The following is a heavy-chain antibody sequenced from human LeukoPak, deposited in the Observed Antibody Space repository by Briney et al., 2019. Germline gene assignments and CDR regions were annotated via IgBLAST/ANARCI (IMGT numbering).Heavy chain of an antibody. CDR2: ISGSGGST. CDR3: ARYDSSGFLDY. CDR1: GFTFSSYA. Sequence: PGGSLRLSCAASGFTFSSYAMSWVRQAPEKELEWVSAISGSGGSTYYADSVKGRFTISRDNSKNTLYLQMNSLRAEDTAVYYCARYDSSGFLDYWGQGTLVTVSS. D-gene: IGHD3-22*01. J-gene: IGHJ4*02. V-gene: IGHV3-23*01.